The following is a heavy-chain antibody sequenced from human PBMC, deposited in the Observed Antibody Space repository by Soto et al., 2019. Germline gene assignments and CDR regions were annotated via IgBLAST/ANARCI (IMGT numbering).Heavy chain of an antibody. D-gene: IGHD5-18*01. CDR1: GYTFTSYG. CDR3: ARERLGGYSYGRFDY. J-gene: IGHJ4*02. Sequence: ASVKVSCKASGYTFTSYGISWVRQAPGQGLEWMGWISAYNGNTNYAQKLQGRVTMTTDTSTSTAYMELRSLRSDDTAVYYCARERLGGYSYGRFDYWGQGTLVTVSS. V-gene: IGHV1-18*01. CDR2: ISAYNGNT.